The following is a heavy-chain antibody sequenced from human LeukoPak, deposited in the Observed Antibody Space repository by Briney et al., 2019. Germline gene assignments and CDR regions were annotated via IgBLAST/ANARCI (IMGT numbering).Heavy chain of an antibody. V-gene: IGHV4-30-2*01. D-gene: IGHD3-16*01. J-gene: IGHJ4*02. Sequence: PSETLSLTCAVSGGSISSGAYSWSWIRQPPGKGLEWIGYIYHSGSTYYNSSLKSRVTISVDRSENQFSLILSSVTAADTAIYYCARGRGDGDYFDYWGQGTLVTVSS. CDR2: IYHSGST. CDR1: GGSISSGAYS. CDR3: ARGRGDGDYFDY.